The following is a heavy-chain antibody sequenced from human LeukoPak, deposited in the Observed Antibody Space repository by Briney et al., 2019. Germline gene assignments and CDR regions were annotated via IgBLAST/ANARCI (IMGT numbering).Heavy chain of an antibody. CDR1: GFTFSSYS. J-gene: IGHJ5*02. CDR3: ARGSSNIAARNNWFDP. V-gene: IGHV3-21*01. Sequence: GGSLRPSCAASGFTFSSYSMNWVRQAPGKGLEWVSSISTSSSYIYTDSVKGRFTISRDNAKNSLYLQMNSLRAEDTAVYYCARGSSNIAARNNWFDPWGQGTVVTVSS. CDR2: ISTSSSYI. D-gene: IGHD6-6*01.